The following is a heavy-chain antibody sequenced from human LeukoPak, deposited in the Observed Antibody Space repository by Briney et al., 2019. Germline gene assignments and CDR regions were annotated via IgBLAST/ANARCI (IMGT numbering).Heavy chain of an antibody. D-gene: IGHD1-14*01. V-gene: IGHV3-43*02. CDR3: VRDLRGGLRNV. J-gene: IGHJ6*02. CDR2: ISGDGLRI. CDR1: GFTFDDYG. Sequence: PGGSLRLSCAVSGFTFDDYGLHWVRHPPGRGLEWVAFISGDGLRIYYAESVKGRFTVSRDNSKKSLYLQMNRLTTEDSALYYCVRDLRGGLRNVWGRGTTVTVSS.